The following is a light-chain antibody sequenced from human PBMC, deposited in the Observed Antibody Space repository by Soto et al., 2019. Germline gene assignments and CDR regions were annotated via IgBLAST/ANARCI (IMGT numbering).Light chain of an antibody. CDR3: QQYNSWPLT. J-gene: IGKJ4*01. Sequence: EIVLTQSPATLSLSPGERATLSCRVSQSVTTTYLAWYQQKPGQAPRLVIYDIFTRATGVPTRISGSGSGTEFTLTISSLQSEDFAVYYCQQYNSWPLTFGGGTKVDIK. V-gene: IGKV3D-15*01. CDR2: DIF. CDR1: QSVTTTY.